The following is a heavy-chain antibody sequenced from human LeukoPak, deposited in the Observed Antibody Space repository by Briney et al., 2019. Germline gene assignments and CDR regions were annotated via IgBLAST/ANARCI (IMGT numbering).Heavy chain of an antibody. CDR3: AKGPVYYYDSSGEDFDY. D-gene: IGHD3-22*01. CDR1: RFTFSSYA. Sequence: GGSLRLSCAASRFTFSSYAMSRVRQAPGKGLEWVSAISGSGGSTYYADSVKGRFTISRDNSKNTLYLQMNSLRAEDTAVYYCAKGPVYYYDSSGEDFDYWGQGTLVTVSS. J-gene: IGHJ4*02. V-gene: IGHV3-23*01. CDR2: ISGSGGST.